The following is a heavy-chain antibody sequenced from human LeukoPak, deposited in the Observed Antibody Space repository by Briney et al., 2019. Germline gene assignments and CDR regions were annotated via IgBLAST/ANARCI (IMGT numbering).Heavy chain of an antibody. CDR1: GFIVNSNF. CDR2: LYSGGRT. V-gene: IGHV3-66*01. Sequence: PGGSLRLSCAASGFIVNSNFMSWVRQAPGKGLEWVSVLYSGGRTQYADSVNGRFTISRDNSKNTLYLQMNSLRAEDTAVYYCARVEWSYYGSGPFDYWGQGTLVTVSS. D-gene: IGHD3-10*01. CDR3: ARVEWSYYGSGPFDY. J-gene: IGHJ4*02.